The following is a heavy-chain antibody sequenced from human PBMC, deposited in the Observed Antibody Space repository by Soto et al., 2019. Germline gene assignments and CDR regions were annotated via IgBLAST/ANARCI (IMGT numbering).Heavy chain of an antibody. CDR3: AKDRMDWGNTAMVPYEGYYYYGMDV. J-gene: IGHJ6*02. CDR1: GFTFSRYG. D-gene: IGHD5-18*01. CDR2: ISYDGSNK. Sequence: PGGSLRLSCAASGFTFSRYGMHWVRQAPGKGLEWVAVISYDGSNKYYADSVKGRFTISRDNSKNTLYLQMNSLRAEDTAVYYCAKDRMDWGNTAMVPYEGYYYYGMDVWGPGTTVTVSS. V-gene: IGHV3-30*18.